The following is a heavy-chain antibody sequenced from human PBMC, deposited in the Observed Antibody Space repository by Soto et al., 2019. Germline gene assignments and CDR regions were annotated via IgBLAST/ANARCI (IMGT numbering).Heavy chain of an antibody. Sequence: QVQLVQSGAEVKKPGSSVKVSCKASGGTFSSYAISWLRQAPGQGLEWMGGIIPIFGTANYAQKFQGRVTITAAESTSTAYMELSSLRSEYTAVYYCARHPGGRGYYYGMDVWGQGTTVTVSS. V-gene: IGHV1-69*12. CDR3: ARHPGGRGYYYGMDV. D-gene: IGHD2-15*01. CDR1: GGTFSSYA. CDR2: IIPIFGTA. J-gene: IGHJ6*02.